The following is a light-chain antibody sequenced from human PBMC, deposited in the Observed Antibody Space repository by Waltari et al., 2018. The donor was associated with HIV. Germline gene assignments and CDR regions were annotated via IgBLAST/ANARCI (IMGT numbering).Light chain of an antibody. CDR2: DVT. CDR3: SSYAGSSMSYA. CDR1: SSDVGAFKY. J-gene: IGLJ1*01. Sequence: QSALTQPPSASGSPGQSVTISCTGASSDVGAFKYVSWYQQHPGKAPKLLIYDVTERPSGVPDRFSGSKSGNTASLTVSGLQAEDEAHYYCSSYAGSSMSYAFGTGTKVTVL. V-gene: IGLV2-8*01.